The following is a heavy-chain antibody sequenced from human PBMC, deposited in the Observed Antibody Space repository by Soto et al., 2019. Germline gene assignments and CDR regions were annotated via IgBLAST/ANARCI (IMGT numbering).Heavy chain of an antibody. V-gene: IGHV2-5*02. J-gene: IGHJ4*02. CDR2: IYWDADV. CDR3: ARSVEALPVRGALHY. CDR1: GFSLTTSGVG. Sequence: QITLKESGPPLVKPTQTLTLTCTFSGFSLTTSGVGVGWIRQPPGKAPECLALIYWDADVRYSPSLQSRLTTPTDSSQNRVVLTMTNMGPVDTASSYCARSVEALPVRGALHYWRQGTLVTVSS. D-gene: IGHD6-6*01.